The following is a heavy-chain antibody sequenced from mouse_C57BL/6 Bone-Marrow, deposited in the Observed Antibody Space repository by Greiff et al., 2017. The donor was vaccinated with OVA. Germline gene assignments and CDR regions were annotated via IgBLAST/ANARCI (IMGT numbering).Heavy chain of an antibody. CDR1: GFTFSSYG. J-gene: IGHJ3*01. CDR3: ARHRGTRCAY. CDR2: ISSGGSYT. D-gene: IGHD3-3*01. Sequence: EVQLVESGGDLVKPGGSLKLSCAASGFTFSSYGMSWVRQTPDKRLEWVATISSGGSYTYYPDSVKGRFTISRDNAKNTLYLQMGSLKSEDTAMCYCARHRGTRCAYWGQGTLVTVSA. V-gene: IGHV5-6*01.